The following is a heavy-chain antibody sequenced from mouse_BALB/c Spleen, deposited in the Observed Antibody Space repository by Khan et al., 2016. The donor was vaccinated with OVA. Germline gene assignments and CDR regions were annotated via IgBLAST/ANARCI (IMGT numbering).Heavy chain of an antibody. V-gene: IGHV3-2*02. CDR1: GYSITSGYG. J-gene: IGHJ2*01. D-gene: IGHD1-2*01. CDR2: ISYSGRT. Sequence: VLLKESGPGLVKPSQSLSLTCTVTGYSITSGYGWNWIRQFPGNKLEWMGYISYSGRTNYNPSLKSRISITRDTSKNQFFLQLNSVTTEDTATYYCARTARIKYWGQGTTRTVSS. CDR3: ARTARIKY.